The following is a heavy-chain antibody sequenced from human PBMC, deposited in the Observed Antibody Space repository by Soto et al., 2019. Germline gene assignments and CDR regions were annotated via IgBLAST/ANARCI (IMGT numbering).Heavy chain of an antibody. CDR1: GGSISSGGYS. CDR2: IYHSGST. V-gene: IGHV4-30-2*01. J-gene: IGHJ4*02. CDR3: ARGGRDGYNFDY. Sequence: SETLSLTCAVSGGSISSGGYSWSWIRQPPGKGLEWIGYIYHSGSTYYNPSLKGRVTISVDRSKNQFSLKLSSVTAADTAVYYCARGGRDGYNFDYWGQGTLVTVSS. D-gene: IGHD2-21*01.